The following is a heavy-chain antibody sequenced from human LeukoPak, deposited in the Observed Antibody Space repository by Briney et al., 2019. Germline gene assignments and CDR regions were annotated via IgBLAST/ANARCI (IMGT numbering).Heavy chain of an antibody. CDR1: GYTFTSHH. CDR3: AREDNWNQGHY. CDR2: MNPNSGNT. D-gene: IGHD1-20*01. Sequence: ASVKVSCKASGYTFTSHHINWLRQAAGQGLEWMGWMNPNSGNTGYAQKFQGRVTMTRNTSISTAYMELSSLRSEDTAVYYCAREDNWNQGHYWGQGTLVTVSS. V-gene: IGHV1-8*01. J-gene: IGHJ4*02.